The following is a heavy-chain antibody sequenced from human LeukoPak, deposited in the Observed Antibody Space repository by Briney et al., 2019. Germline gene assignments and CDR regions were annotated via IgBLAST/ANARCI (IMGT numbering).Heavy chain of an antibody. CDR3: AKPIYYDSSGYNEDAFDI. CDR1: GFTFSNYA. CDR2: ISGSGGST. D-gene: IGHD3-22*01. Sequence: GGSLRLSCAASGFTFSNYAMSWVRQAPGKGLEWVSAISGSGGSTYYADSVKGRFTISRDNSKNTLYLQMNSLRAEDTAVYYCAKPIYYDSSGYNEDAFDIWGQGTMVTVSS. V-gene: IGHV3-23*01. J-gene: IGHJ3*02.